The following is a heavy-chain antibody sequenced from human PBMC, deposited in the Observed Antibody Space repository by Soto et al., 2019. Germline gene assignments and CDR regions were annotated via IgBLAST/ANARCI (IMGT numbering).Heavy chain of an antibody. CDR2: ISYDGSNK. V-gene: IGHV3-30*03. CDR1: GFTFSSYG. D-gene: IGHD2-8*01. J-gene: IGHJ3*02. CDR3: AIASMVYAIRDAFDS. Sequence: GGSLRLSCAASGFTFSSYGMHWVRQAPDKGLEWVAVISYDGSNKYYADSVKGRFTISRDNSKNTLYLQMNSLRAEDTAVYYCAIASMVYAIRDAFDSWGQGYMVTCSS.